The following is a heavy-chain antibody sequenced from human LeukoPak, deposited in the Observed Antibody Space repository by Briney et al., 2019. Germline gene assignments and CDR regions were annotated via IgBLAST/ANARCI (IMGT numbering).Heavy chain of an antibody. CDR2: IYYSGST. Sequence: PSETLSLTCTGSGGSISSSSYYWGWIRLPPGKCLEWIGSIYYSGSTYYNPSLKSRVTISVDTSKNQFSLKLSSVTAADTAVYYCARSGRGTDYWGQGTLVTVSS. V-gene: IGHV4-39*01. CDR1: GGSISSSSYY. J-gene: IGHJ4*02. CDR3: ARSGRGTDY. D-gene: IGHD3-16*01.